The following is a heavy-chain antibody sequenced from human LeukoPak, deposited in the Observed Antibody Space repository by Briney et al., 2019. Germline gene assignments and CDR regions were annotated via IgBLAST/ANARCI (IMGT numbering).Heavy chain of an antibody. Sequence: GGSLRLSCAASGFTFSSYAMYWVRQAPGPGLEWVSSISGVSGSTYYADSVKGRFTISRDNSKNTLYLQMNSLRAEDTALYYCVDRLAKAATDIPHWGQGTLVTVSS. V-gene: IGHV3-23*01. D-gene: IGHD2-15*01. CDR1: GFTFSSYA. J-gene: IGHJ4*02. CDR3: VDRLAKAATDIPH. CDR2: ISGVSGST.